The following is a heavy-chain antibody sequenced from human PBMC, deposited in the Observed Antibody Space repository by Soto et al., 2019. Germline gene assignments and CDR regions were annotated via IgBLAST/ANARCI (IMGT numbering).Heavy chain of an antibody. J-gene: IGHJ6*03. Sequence: GGSLRLSCAASGFTFRSYWMHWVRQAPGKGLAWVARISSNGGSTSYADSVKGRFTISRDNAKNTLYLQMNSLRAEDTAVYYCAIKHSIRWAYFYYSMDVWGQGTTVTVSS. D-gene: IGHD1-20*01. CDR3: AIKHSIRWAYFYYSMDV. V-gene: IGHV3-74*01. CDR1: GFTFRSYW. CDR2: ISSNGGST.